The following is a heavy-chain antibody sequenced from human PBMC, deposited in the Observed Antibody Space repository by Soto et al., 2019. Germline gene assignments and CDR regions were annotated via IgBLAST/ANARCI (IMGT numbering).Heavy chain of an antibody. CDR3: ARVAVGATNWFDP. CDR2: IYYSGST. V-gene: IGHV4-59*01. Sequence: PSETLSLTCTVSGVSISSYYWSWIRQPPGKGLEWIGYIYYSGSTNYNPSLKSRVTISVDTSKNQFSLKLSSVTAADTAVYYCARVAVGATNWFDPWGQGTLVT. J-gene: IGHJ5*02. D-gene: IGHD1-26*01. CDR1: GVSISSYY.